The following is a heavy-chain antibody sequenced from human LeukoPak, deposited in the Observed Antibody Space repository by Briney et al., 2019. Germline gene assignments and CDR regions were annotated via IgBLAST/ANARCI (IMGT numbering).Heavy chain of an antibody. CDR1: GYTFTTYD. D-gene: IGHD5-12*01. Sequence: ASVKVSCKASGYTFTTYDINWVRQATGQGLEWMGWMNPNNGHTGYAQKFQGRVTMTRNSSISTAYMELSSLTSEDTAVYYCAKISGYDLVHWGQGTLVTVSS. CDR2: MNPNNGHT. CDR3: AKISGYDLVH. V-gene: IGHV1-8*01. J-gene: IGHJ4*02.